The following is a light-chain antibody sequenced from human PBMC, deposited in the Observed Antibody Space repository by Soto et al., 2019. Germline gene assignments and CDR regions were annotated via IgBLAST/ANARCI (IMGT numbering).Light chain of an antibody. CDR2: EVS. Sequence: QSSLTNPASLSGSPGQSITISCTGTSSDVGGYNYVSWYQQHPGKAPKLMIYEVSNRPSGVSNRFSGSKSGNTASLTISGLQAEDEADYYCSSYTSSSTGVFGTGTKVTVL. V-gene: IGLV2-14*01. CDR3: SSYTSSSTGV. CDR1: SSDVGGYNY. J-gene: IGLJ1*01.